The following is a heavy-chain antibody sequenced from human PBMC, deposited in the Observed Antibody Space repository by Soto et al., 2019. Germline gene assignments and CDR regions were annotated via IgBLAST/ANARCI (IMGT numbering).Heavy chain of an antibody. V-gene: IGHV1-69*08. CDR1: GGTFSSYT. CDR2: IIPILGIA. D-gene: IGHD5-12*01. Sequence: QVQLVQSGAEVKKPGSSVKVSCKASGGTFSSYTISWVRQAPGQGLEWMGRIIPILGIANYAQKFQGRVTITADKSTSTAYMELSSLRSEDTAVYYCAREERDGYNTFDYWGQGTLVTVSS. CDR3: AREERDGYNTFDY. J-gene: IGHJ4*02.